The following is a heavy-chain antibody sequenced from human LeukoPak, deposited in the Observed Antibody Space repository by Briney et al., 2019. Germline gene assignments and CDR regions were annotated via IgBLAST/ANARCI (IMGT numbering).Heavy chain of an antibody. CDR2: INPSGGST. D-gene: IGHD3-3*01. Sequence: ASVKVSCKASGGTFSSYAISWVRQAPGQGLEWMGIINPSGGSTSYAQKFQGRVTMTRDTSTSTVYMELSSLRSEDTAVYYCARETHYDFWSGYWGRVWFDPWGQGTLVTVSS. J-gene: IGHJ5*02. CDR3: ARETHYDFWSGYWGRVWFDP. V-gene: IGHV1-46*01. CDR1: GGTFSSYA.